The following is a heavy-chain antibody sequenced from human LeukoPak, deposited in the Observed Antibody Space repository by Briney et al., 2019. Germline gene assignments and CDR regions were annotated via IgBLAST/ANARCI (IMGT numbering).Heavy chain of an antibody. V-gene: IGHV1-2*02. CDR1: GYTFTVYY. CDR3: ARMFRFFEWLIISFAI. J-gene: IGHJ3*02. Sequence: GASVKVSCKASGYTFTVYYTHWGRQAPGQGLEWMGWINPNSGGTKYAQNSQGRVTKHRATPISTASMELSRLRCDDTAVYYCARMFRFFEWLIISFAIWGQGTMVTVSS. D-gene: IGHD3-3*01. CDR2: INPNSGGT.